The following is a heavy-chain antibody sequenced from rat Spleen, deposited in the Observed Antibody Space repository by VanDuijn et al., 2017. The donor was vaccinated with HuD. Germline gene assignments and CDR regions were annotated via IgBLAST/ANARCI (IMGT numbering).Heavy chain of an antibody. CDR1: GFTFNNYW. Sequence: EVQLVESGGGLVQPGRSLKLSCVASGFTFNNYWMTWIRQSPGKGLEWVSSIDTDGSRTYYPDSVKGRFTISRDNAKNTLYLQMNSLRSEDTATYYCTRNWDYWGQGVMVTVSS. J-gene: IGHJ2*01. V-gene: IGHV5-31*01. CDR2: IDTDGSRT. D-gene: IGHD3-6*01. CDR3: TRNWDY.